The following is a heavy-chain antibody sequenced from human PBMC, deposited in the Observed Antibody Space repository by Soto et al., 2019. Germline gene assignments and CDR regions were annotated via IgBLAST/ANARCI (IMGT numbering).Heavy chain of an antibody. CDR1: GYTFTDFY. CDR2: INPKTGDT. Sequence: QAQLVQSCTEVKKPGASVTVSCKSSGYTFTDFYLHWLRQAPGQGLEWVGWINPKTGDTKSSQKFRGRVTISSDTSVSTDYTDLTILTSDDTAMYYCATGTNVTTGWYHPWGQGTRVIVSS. D-gene: IGHD1-1*01. CDR3: ATGTNVTTGWYHP. J-gene: IGHJ5*02. V-gene: IGHV1-2*02.